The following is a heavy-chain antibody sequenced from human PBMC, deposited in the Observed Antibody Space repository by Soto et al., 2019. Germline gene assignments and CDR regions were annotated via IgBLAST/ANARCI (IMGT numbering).Heavy chain of an antibody. J-gene: IGHJ4*02. CDR1: GFTFSSYA. V-gene: IGHV3-23*01. CDR2: ISGSGGST. Sequence: GGALRLSFAASGFTFSSYAMSWVRPAPGKGLEWVSVISGSGGSTHYADSVKGRSTISRDNSKNTLHLQVNSLRGEDTAVYYCAKEADISGYYPDYWGQGTQVTVSS. D-gene: IGHD3-22*01. CDR3: AKEADISGYYPDY.